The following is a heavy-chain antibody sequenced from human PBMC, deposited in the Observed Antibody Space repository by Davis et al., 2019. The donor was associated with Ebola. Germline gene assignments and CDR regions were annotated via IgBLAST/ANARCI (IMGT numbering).Heavy chain of an antibody. Sequence: GESLKTPCAAPGFTFSKYSMNWFRQAPGKGLEWVSPISSNSRATYYADSLKGRFTISRDNAKSSLYLQMNSLRDEDTGVYFCARDNYISAFYYYYFMDVWGQGTTVTVSS. J-gene: IGHJ6*02. V-gene: IGHV3-21*01. CDR3: ARDNYISAFYYYYFMDV. CDR2: ISSNSRAT. D-gene: IGHD1-7*01. CDR1: GFTFSKYS.